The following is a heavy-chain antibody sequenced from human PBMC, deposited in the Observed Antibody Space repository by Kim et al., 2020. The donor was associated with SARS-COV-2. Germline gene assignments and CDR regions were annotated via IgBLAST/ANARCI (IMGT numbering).Heavy chain of an antibody. Sequence: GRTYYNPSLKSRVTKSVDTSKNQFSLKLSSVTAADTAVYYCARDLYAFDIWGQGTMVTVSS. CDR3: ARDLYAFDI. V-gene: IGHV4-31*02. J-gene: IGHJ3*02. CDR2: GRT.